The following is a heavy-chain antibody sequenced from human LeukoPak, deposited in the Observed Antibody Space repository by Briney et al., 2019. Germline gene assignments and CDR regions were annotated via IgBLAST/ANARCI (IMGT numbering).Heavy chain of an antibody. D-gene: IGHD3-10*01. V-gene: IGHV3-30*14. CDR3: ARAGGYGPYYYGMDV. J-gene: IGHJ6*02. Sequence: GGSLRLSCAASGFTFSSYAMHWVRQAPGKGLEWVAVISYDGSNKYYADSVKGRFTISRDNSKNTLYLQMNSLRAEDTAVYYCARAGGYGPYYYGMDVWGQGTTVTVSS. CDR1: GFTFSSYA. CDR2: ISYDGSNK.